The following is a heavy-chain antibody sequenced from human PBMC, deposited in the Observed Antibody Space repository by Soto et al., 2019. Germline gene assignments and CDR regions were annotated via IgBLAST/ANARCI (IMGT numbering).Heavy chain of an antibody. V-gene: IGHV2-5*02. CDR3: AHSITMVRGVKRNNWFDP. Sequence: QITLKESGPTLVKPTQTLTLTCTFSGFSLSTSGVGVGWIRQPPGKALEWLALIYWDDDKRYSPSLKSRLTIPKDTSKNQVVLTMTNMDPVDTATYYCAHSITMVRGVKRNNWFDPWGQGTLVTVSS. D-gene: IGHD3-10*01. J-gene: IGHJ5*02. CDR1: GFSLSTSGVG. CDR2: IYWDDDK.